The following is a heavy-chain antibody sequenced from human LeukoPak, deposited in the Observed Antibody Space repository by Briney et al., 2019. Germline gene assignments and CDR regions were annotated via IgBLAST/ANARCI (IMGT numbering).Heavy chain of an antibody. Sequence: PSETLSLTCTVSGGSVSSGSYYWSWIRQPPGKGLVWNGYNYYSGSTNYNPSLKSRVTISVDTSKNQFSLKLSSVTAADTAVYYCARTELLWFGEIEGYYFDYWGQGTLVTVSS. D-gene: IGHD3-10*01. CDR3: ARTELLWFGEIEGYYFDY. CDR1: GGSVSSGSYY. V-gene: IGHV4-61*01. CDR2: NYYSGST. J-gene: IGHJ4*02.